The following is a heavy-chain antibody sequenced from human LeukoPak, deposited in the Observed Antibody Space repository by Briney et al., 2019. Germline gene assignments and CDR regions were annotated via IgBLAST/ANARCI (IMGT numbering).Heavy chain of an antibody. Sequence: PSETLSLTCTVSGGSISSSSYYWGWIRQPPGKGLEWIGSIYYSGSTYYNPSLKSRVTISVDTSKNQFSLKLSSMTAADTAVYYCVRGRWLQFEGFDYWGQGTLVTVSS. CDR1: GGSISSSSYY. CDR2: IYYSGST. D-gene: IGHD5-24*01. CDR3: VRGRWLQFEGFDY. V-gene: IGHV4-39*01. J-gene: IGHJ4*02.